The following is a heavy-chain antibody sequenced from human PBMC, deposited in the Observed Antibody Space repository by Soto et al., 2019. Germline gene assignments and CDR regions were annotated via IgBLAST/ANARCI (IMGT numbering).Heavy chain of an antibody. CDR1: GFAFRSYN. D-gene: IGHD2-15*01. V-gene: IGHV3-21*01. CDR2: ISSGSSNI. J-gene: IGHJ4*02. Sequence: EVQLVESGGGLVKPGGSLTLSCAASGFAFRSYNMNWVRQAPGKGLEWVASISSGSSNIYYADSVMGRFTITRDNAKNSLFLQMDSLIAEDAAVYYCASATVVAAALDFWGQGTLDAVS. CDR3: ASATVVAAALDF.